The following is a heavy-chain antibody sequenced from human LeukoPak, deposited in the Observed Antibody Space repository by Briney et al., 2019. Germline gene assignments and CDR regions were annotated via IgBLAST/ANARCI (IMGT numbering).Heavy chain of an antibody. J-gene: IGHJ4*02. CDR2: ISAYNGNT. V-gene: IGHV1-18*01. D-gene: IGHD2-2*02. CDR3: ARGCSSTSCYKDD. Sequence: ASVKVSCKAAGGTFTSYGNIWVRQAPGQGLEWMGWISAYNGNTNYAQKLQGRVPMTTDTSTSTAYMELRSLRSDHTAVYYCARGCSSTSCYKDDWGQGTLVTVSS. CDR1: GGTFTSYG.